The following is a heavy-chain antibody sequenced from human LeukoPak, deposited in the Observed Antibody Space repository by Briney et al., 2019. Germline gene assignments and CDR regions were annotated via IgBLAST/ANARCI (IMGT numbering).Heavy chain of an antibody. CDR3: ATLVGARFNY. D-gene: IGHD1-26*01. CDR1: GYSLSELS. J-gene: IGHJ4*02. Sequence: ASVKVSCKVSGYSLSELSMHWVRQAPGKGLEWMGGFDPEDGETLYGQKFQGRVTMTEDTSTDTAYMNLSSLRSEDTAVYYCATLVGARFNYWGQGTLVTVSS. V-gene: IGHV1-24*01. CDR2: FDPEDGET.